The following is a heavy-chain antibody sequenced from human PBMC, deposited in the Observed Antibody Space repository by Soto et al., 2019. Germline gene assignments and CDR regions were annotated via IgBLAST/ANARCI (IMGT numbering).Heavy chain of an antibody. CDR2: IWYDGSNK. D-gene: IGHD2-15*01. V-gene: IGHV3-33*01. Sequence: QVQLVESGGGVVQPGRSLRLSCAASGFTFRSYGMHWVRQAPGKGLEWVAVIWYDGSNKYYADSVKGRFTISRDNSKNTLYLQMTSLRAEDTAVYYCARVGYCSGGSCYSFDYWGQGTLVTVSS. CDR3: ARVGYCSGGSCYSFDY. CDR1: GFTFRSYG. J-gene: IGHJ4*02.